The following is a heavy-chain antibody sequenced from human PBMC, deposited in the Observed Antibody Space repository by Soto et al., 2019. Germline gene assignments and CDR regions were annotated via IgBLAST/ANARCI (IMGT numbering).Heavy chain of an antibody. Sequence: EVQLLESGGGLVQPGGSLRLSCAASGFTFSEYAMSWVRQAPGKGLEWVSSISSSGGTTSYTDSVKGRFTISRDNSKNTLFLQMNGLRAEDTAINYCTKEPKKSISHDYWGLGTLVTVSP. CDR3: TKEPKKSISHDY. V-gene: IGHV3-23*01. D-gene: IGHD2-21*01. J-gene: IGHJ4*02. CDR1: GFTFSEYA. CDR2: ISSSGGTT.